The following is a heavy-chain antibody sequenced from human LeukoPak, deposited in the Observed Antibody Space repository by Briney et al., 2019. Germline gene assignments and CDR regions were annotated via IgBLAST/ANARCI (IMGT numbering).Heavy chain of an antibody. CDR2: ISPSSDFI. D-gene: IGHD3-9*01. CDR3: GRDQPPPNGWLWEGLDY. V-gene: IGHV3-21*01. J-gene: IGHJ4*02. Sequence: GGSLRLSCAASGFTFSSYNMNWVRQAPGKGLEWVSSISPSSDFIYYADSVRGRFTISRDNANKSVFLEMNSLRVEDTAVYYRGRDQPPPNGWLWEGLDYWGQGSLVTV. CDR1: GFTFSSYN.